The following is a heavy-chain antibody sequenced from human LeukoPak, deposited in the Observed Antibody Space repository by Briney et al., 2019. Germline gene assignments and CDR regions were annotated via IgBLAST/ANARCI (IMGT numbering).Heavy chain of an antibody. CDR3: ARGHTAVTRHFDF. D-gene: IGHD4-17*01. Sequence: GGSLRLSCAASGFTFSSYSMNWVRQAPGKGLEWASYISSSSTIYYADSVKGRFTISRDNAKNSLYLQMNSLRAEDTAVYYCARGHTAVTRHFDFWGQGTLVTVSS. J-gene: IGHJ4*02. CDR1: GFTFSSYS. CDR2: ISSSSTI. V-gene: IGHV3-48*01.